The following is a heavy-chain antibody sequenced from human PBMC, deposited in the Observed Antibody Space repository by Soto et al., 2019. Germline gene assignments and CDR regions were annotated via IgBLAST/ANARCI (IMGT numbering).Heavy chain of an antibody. CDR1: GYTLTSYD. Sequence: QVQLVQSGAEVKKRGASVKVSCKTSGYTLTSYDIIWVRQASGQGLEWMGWMNPNSGNTAYAQKFQGRVIMTRNTSIRTAYMELSSLRSEDTAMYYCASFGVVDYWGQGTLVTVSS. V-gene: IGHV1-8*01. D-gene: IGHD3-16*01. CDR2: MNPNSGNT. CDR3: ASFGVVDY. J-gene: IGHJ4*02.